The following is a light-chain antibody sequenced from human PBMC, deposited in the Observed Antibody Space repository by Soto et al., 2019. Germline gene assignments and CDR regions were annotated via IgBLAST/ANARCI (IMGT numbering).Light chain of an antibody. Sequence: QAVVTQPPSVSGAPGQRVTISCTGSSSNIGAGYDVHWYQQLPGTAPKLLIYGNSNRPSGVPDRFSGSKSGTSASLAITGLQAGVGAVYPAPSYAPTLGGSVFAGGT. V-gene: IGLV1-40*01. CDR3: PSYAPTLGGSV. CDR2: GNS. J-gene: IGLJ2*01. CDR1: SSNIGAGYD.